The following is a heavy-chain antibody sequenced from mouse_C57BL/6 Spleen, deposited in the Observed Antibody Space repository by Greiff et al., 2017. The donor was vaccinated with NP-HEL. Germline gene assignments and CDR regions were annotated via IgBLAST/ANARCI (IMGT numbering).Heavy chain of an antibody. CDR2: ISDGGSYT. Sequence: EVNVVESGGGLVKPGGSLKLSCAASGFTFSSYAMSWVRQTPEKRLEWVATISDGGSYTYYPVNVKGRFTISRDNAKNNLYLQMSHLKSEDTAMYYCARGERLYGYDDYWGQGTTLTVSS. CDR1: GFTFSSYA. D-gene: IGHD2-2*01. J-gene: IGHJ2*01. V-gene: IGHV5-4*03. CDR3: ARGERLYGYDDY.